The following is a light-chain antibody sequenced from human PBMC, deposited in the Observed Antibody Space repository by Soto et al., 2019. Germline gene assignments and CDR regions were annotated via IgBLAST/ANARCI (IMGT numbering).Light chain of an antibody. CDR3: QQLNSYPIT. CDR1: QSVGRS. Sequence: IVMTQSPATLSVSPGERATLSCRASQSVGRSLAWYQQKPGQAPRLLIYGTSARATGIPATFSGSGSGTEFTLTISSLQPEDFATYYCQQLNSYPITFGQGTRLEIK. J-gene: IGKJ5*01. CDR2: GTS. V-gene: IGKV3-15*01.